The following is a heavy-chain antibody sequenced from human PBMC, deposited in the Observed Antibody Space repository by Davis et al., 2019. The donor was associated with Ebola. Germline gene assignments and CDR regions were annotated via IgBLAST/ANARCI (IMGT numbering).Heavy chain of an antibody. J-gene: IGHJ4*02. CDR1: GFTFSSYW. CDR3: ARDKIAAAGLFDY. Sequence: GGSLRLSCAASGFTFSSYWMSWVRQAPGKGLEWVSAISGSGGSTYYADSVKGRFTISRDNSKNTLYLQMNSLRAEDTAVYYCARDKIAAAGLFDYWGQGTLVTVSS. V-gene: IGHV3-23*01. CDR2: ISGSGGST. D-gene: IGHD6-13*01.